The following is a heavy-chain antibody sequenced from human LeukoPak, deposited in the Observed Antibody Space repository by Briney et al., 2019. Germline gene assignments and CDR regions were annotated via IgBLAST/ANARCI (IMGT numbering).Heavy chain of an antibody. CDR3: ARGQPGIMVRASGEINDS. CDR1: GESFNDYY. CDR2: INHSGST. Sequence: SETLSLTCAVYGESFNDYYWSWIRQSPGKGLEWIGEINHSGSTNYNPSLKSRVTISVDTSKNHFSLKMNSVTAADTAVYYCARGQPGIMVRASGEINDSWGQGTLVTVSS. D-gene: IGHD3-10*01. J-gene: IGHJ4*02. V-gene: IGHV4-34*01.